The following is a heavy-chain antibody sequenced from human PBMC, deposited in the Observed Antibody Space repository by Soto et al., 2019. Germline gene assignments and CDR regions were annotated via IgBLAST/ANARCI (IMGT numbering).Heavy chain of an antibody. CDR3: ARDGGRHSGGIDY. D-gene: IGHD1-26*01. J-gene: IGHJ4*02. Sequence: QVQLVQSGAEVKKPGSSVKVSCKASGGTFSSYSINWVRQAPGQGLEWMGEIIPSFGTANYAQKFQSRVTITADDSTSTAYMELSSPRPEDTAVDYGARDGGRHSGGIDYWGQGTLVTVSS. CDR2: IIPSFGTA. V-gene: IGHV1-69*01. CDR1: GGTFSSYS.